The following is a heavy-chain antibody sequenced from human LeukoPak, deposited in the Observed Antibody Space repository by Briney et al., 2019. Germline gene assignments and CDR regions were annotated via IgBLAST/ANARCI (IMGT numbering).Heavy chain of an antibody. Sequence: GGSLRLSCAASGFTFSIYAMTWVRQAPGKGLEWVSAISNSGATTFYADSVKGRFTISRDNSKNTLYLQMNSLRAEDTAIYYCAKLGGTARFDPWGQGTLVTVSS. D-gene: IGHD1-7*01. CDR2: ISNSGATT. V-gene: IGHV3-23*01. CDR1: GFTFSIYA. CDR3: AKLGGTARFDP. J-gene: IGHJ5*02.